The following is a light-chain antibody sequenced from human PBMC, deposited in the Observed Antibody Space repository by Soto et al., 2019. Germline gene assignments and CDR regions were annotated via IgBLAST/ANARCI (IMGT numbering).Light chain of an antibody. Sequence: QSVLTQPASVSGSPGQSITISCTGTSSDIGGYDYVSWYQQHRGNAPRVIIYEVNIRPSGISDRFSGSKSGNAASLTISRLQAQDEADYYCSSYADSSTRVFGGGTKLTVL. CDR1: SSDIGGYDY. CDR2: EVN. V-gene: IGLV2-14*01. CDR3: SSYADSSTRV. J-gene: IGLJ2*01.